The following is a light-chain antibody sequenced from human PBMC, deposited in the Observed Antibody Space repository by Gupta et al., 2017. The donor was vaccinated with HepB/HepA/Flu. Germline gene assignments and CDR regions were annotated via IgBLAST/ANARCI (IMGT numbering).Light chain of an antibody. CDR3: QQYNSYSWT. CDR2: KAY. CDR1: QSLSSW. Sequence: DIKMTQSPSTLSASVGDRVTITCRASQSLSSWLAWYQQKPGKAPKLLIYKAYSLESGVPSRFSGSGSGKEFTLTISSMQPDDFATYYCQQYNSYSWTFGQGTKVETK. V-gene: IGKV1-5*03. J-gene: IGKJ1*01.